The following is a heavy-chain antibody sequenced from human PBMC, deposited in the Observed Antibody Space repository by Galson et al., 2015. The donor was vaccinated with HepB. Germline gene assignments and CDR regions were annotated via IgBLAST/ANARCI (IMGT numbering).Heavy chain of an antibody. CDR2: IKQDGSEK. Sequence: SLRLSCAASGFTFSSYWMSWVRQAPGKGLEWVANIKQDGSEKYYVDSVKGRFTISRDNAKSSLYLQMNSLRAEDTAVYYCARDKLRFGRVRDAFDIWGQGTMVTVSS. J-gene: IGHJ3*02. V-gene: IGHV3-7*03. CDR1: GFTFSSYW. D-gene: IGHD3-3*01. CDR3: ARDKLRFGRVRDAFDI.